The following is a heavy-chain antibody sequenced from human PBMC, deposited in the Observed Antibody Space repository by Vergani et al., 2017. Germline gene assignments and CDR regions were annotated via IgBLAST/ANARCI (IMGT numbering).Heavy chain of an antibody. CDR3: AGEGSGWYVNWFDP. Sequence: QVQLVQSGAEVKKPGSSVKVSCKASGGTFSSYAISWVRQAPGQGLEWMGGIIPIFGTANYAQKFQGRVTITADNSTSTAYMELSSLRSEDTAVYYCAGEGSGWYVNWFDPWGQETLVTVSS. D-gene: IGHD6-13*01. CDR1: GGTFSSYA. V-gene: IGHV1-69*06. CDR2: IIPIFGTA. J-gene: IGHJ5*02.